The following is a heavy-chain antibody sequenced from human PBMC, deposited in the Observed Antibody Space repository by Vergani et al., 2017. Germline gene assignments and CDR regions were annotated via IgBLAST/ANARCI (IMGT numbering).Heavy chain of an antibody. CDR3: ARAPGRRCSGGSCYSSFRWFDP. CDR2: MNPKGGNS. Sequence: QVQLVQSGAEVKKPGASVKVSCWASGYTFIEYDIDWVRQAAGQGLEWMGWMNPKGGNSGFAQKFQGRVTMTRDTSISTAYMELNSLTSEDTAVYYCARAPGRRCSGGSCYSSFRWFDPWGQGTLVTVFS. J-gene: IGHJ5*02. D-gene: IGHD2-15*01. CDR1: GYTFIEYD. V-gene: IGHV1-8*01.